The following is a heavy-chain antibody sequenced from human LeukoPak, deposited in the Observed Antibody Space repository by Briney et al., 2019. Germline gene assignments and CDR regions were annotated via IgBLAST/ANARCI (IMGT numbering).Heavy chain of an antibody. CDR2: IGHDGSHN. Sequence: GGSLRLSCVASGFTFSTYGMHWVRQAPGKGLEWVAFIGHDGSHNYCADTVKGRLSVSRDNSNNTLYLQMNTLRPEDTAVYYCAKDGCSGWFFDYWGQGTPVTVSS. V-gene: IGHV3-30*02. CDR1: GFTFSTYG. CDR3: AKDGCSGWFFDY. D-gene: IGHD6-19*01. J-gene: IGHJ4*02.